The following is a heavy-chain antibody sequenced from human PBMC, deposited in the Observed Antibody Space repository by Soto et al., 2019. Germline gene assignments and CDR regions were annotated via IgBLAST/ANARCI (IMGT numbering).Heavy chain of an antibody. Sequence: SETLSLTCAVYGGSFSGYYWSWIRQPPGKGLEWIGEINHSGSTNYNPSLKSRVTISVDKSKNQFSLKLSSVTAADTAVYYCARGGLRSFDWLLYHDALDIWAQGTMVTVSS. V-gene: IGHV4-34*01. CDR1: GGSFSGYY. D-gene: IGHD3-9*01. J-gene: IGHJ3*02. CDR2: INHSGST. CDR3: ARGGLRSFDWLLYHDALDI.